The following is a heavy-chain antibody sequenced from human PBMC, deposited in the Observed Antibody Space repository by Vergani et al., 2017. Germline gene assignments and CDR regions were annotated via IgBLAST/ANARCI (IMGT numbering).Heavy chain of an antibody. CDR2: ISSSSSYI. Sequence: EVQLVESGGGLVKRGGSLRLSCAASGFTFSSYSMNWVRQAPGKGLEWVSSISSSSSYIHYSDSLKGRFTISRDNAKSSLYLQMNSLRAEDTGVYYCAIDRYYLGSVIYPYFYYYGLDVWGEGTAVTVSS. CDR1: GFTFSSYS. D-gene: IGHD3-10*01. J-gene: IGHJ6*04. V-gene: IGHV3-21*01. CDR3: AIDRYYLGSVIYPYFYYYGLDV.